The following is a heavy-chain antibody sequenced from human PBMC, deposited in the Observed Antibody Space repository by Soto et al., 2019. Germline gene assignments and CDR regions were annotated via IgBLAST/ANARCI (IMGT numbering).Heavy chain of an antibody. D-gene: IGHD3-3*01. V-gene: IGHV4-61*01. CDR1: GGSVSSGNYY. CDR2: IYYSVNT. J-gene: IGHJ4*02. CDR3: ARGHDFWSGPSLFDY. Sequence: PSETLSLTCTVSGGSVSSGNYYWSWIRQPPGKGLEWIGYIYYSVNTHYNSSLKSRVTISVDTSKNQFSLKLISVTAADTAVYYCARGHDFWSGPSLFDYWGQGTLVTVSS.